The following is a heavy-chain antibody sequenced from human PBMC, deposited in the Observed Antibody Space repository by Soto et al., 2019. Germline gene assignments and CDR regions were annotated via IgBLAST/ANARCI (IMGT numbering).Heavy chain of an antibody. J-gene: IGHJ5*02. D-gene: IGHD6-6*01. Sequence: PGGSLRLSCAASGFTFSSYAMSWVRQAPGKGLEWVSAISGSGGSTYYADSVKGRFTISRDNSKNTLYLQMNSLRAEDTAVYYSAKVGIEYSSPESWFDPWGQGTLVTVSS. CDR2: ISGSGGST. V-gene: IGHV3-23*01. CDR3: AKVGIEYSSPESWFDP. CDR1: GFTFSSYA.